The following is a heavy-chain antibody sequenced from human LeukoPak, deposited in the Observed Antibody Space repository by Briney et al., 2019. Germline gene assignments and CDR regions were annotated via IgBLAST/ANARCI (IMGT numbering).Heavy chain of an antibody. V-gene: IGHV1-69*13. J-gene: IGHJ4*02. CDR2: IIPIFGTA. Sequence: ASVKVSCKASGGTFSSYAISWVRQAPGQGLEWMGGIIPIFGTANYAQKFQGRVTITADESTSTAYMELSSLRSEDTAVYYCARVGVGFSGGYYKTLGYFDYWGQGTLVTVSS. D-gene: IGHD3-10*01. CDR1: GGTFSSYA. CDR3: ARVGVGFSGGYYKTLGYFDY.